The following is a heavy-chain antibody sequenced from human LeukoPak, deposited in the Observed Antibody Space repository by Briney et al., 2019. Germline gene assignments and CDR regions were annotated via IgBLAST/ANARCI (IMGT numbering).Heavy chain of an antibody. V-gene: IGHV1-18*01. CDR3: ARDRVGATNWFDP. J-gene: IGHJ5*02. Sequence: ASVKVSCKASGGTFSSYAISWVRQAPGQGLEWMGWISAYNGNTNYAQKLQGRVTMTTDTSTSTAYMELRSLRSDDTAVYYCARDRVGATNWFDPWGQGTLVTVSS. CDR1: GGTFSSYA. CDR2: ISAYNGNT. D-gene: IGHD1-26*01.